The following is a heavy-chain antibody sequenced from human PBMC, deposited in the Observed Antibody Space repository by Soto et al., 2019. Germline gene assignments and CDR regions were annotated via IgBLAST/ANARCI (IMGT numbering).Heavy chain of an antibody. CDR1: GFSFSSFD. CDR2: IGTSGDT. J-gene: IGHJ6*02. Sequence: DVQLVESGGGLVQPGGSLRLSCAASGFSFSSFDMHWVRQATGKGLEWVSTIGTSGDTYYSGSVKGRFTISRENDEKSLYLQMNSLRAGDTAVYYCTRDRYYSSGRYSYPRGMDVWGQGTTGTAPS. CDR3: TRDRYYSSGRYSYPRGMDV. V-gene: IGHV3-13*04. D-gene: IGHD6-19*01.